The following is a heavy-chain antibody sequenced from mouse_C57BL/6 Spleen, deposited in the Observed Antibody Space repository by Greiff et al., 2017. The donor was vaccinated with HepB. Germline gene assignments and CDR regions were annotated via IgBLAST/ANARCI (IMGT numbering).Heavy chain of an antibody. CDR2: IDPSDSYT. D-gene: IGHD1-1*01. CDR1: GYTFTSYW. CDR3: ARYYGSSKYYFDY. J-gene: IGHJ2*01. Sequence: QVQLQQPGAELVKPGASVKLSCKASGYTFTSYWMQWVKPRPGQGLEWIGEIDPSDSYTNYNQKFKGKATLTVDTSSSTAYMQLSSLTSEDSAVYYCARYYGSSKYYFDYWGQGTTLTVSS. V-gene: IGHV1-50*01.